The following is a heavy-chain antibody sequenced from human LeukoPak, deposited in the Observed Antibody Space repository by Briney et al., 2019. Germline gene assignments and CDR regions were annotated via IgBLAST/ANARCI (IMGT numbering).Heavy chain of an antibody. CDR2: ISAYNGNT. D-gene: IGHD5-18*01. J-gene: IGHJ6*03. CDR3: ATEEYSYGDSMDV. CDR1: GCTFTSYG. V-gene: IGHV1-18*01. Sequence: ASVKVSCKASGCTFTSYGISWVRQAPGQGLEWMGWISAYNGNTNYAQKLQGRVTMTTDTSTSTAYMELRSLRSDDTAVYYCATEEYSYGDSMDVSGKGTTVTVSS.